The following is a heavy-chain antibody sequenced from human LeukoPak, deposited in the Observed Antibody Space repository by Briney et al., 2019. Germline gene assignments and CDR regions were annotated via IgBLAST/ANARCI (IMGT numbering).Heavy chain of an antibody. CDR3: AKPVWFGELGAFDI. CDR2: ISGSGGST. Sequence: PGGSLRLSCAASGFTFSSYAMSWVRQAPGKGLEWVSAISGSGGSTYYADSVKGRFTITRDNSKNTLYLQMDSLRAEDTAVYYCAKPVWFGELGAFDIWGQGTMVTVSS. CDR1: GFTFSSYA. V-gene: IGHV3-23*01. J-gene: IGHJ3*02. D-gene: IGHD3-10*01.